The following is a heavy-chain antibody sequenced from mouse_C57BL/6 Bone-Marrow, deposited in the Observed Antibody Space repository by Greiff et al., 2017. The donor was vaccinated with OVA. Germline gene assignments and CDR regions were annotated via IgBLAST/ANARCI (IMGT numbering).Heavy chain of an antibody. V-gene: IGHV5-9*01. D-gene: IGHD4-1*01. CDR3: AELGQAY. J-gene: IGHJ3*01. CDR1: GFTFSSYT. CDR2: ISGGGGNT. Sequence: EVQGVESGGGLVKPGGSLKLSCAASGFTFSSYTMSWVRQTPEKRLEWVATISGGGGNTYYPDSVKGRFTISRDNAKNTLYLQMSSLRSEDTALYYCAELGQAYWGQGTLVTVSA.